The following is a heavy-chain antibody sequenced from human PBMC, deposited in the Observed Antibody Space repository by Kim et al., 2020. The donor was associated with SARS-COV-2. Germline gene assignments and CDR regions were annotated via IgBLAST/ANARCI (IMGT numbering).Heavy chain of an antibody. J-gene: IGHJ6*02. CDR3: AREVVNNFDWFHYGMDV. D-gene: IGHD3-9*01. Sequence: GGSLRLSCAASGFTFSSYGMHWVRQAPGKGLEWVAVIWYDGSNKYYADSVKGRFTISRDNSKNTLYLQMNSLRAEDTAVYYCAREVVNNFDWFHYGMDVWGQGTTVTVSS. CDR1: GFTFSSYG. V-gene: IGHV3-33*01. CDR2: IWYDGSNK.